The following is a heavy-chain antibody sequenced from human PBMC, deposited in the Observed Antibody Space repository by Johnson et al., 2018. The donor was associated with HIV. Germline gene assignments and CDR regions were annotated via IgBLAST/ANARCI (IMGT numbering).Heavy chain of an antibody. CDR2: INSDGSNT. CDR3: AREGTYYYDNSGYNDAFDV. Sequence: VQLVESGGGLVQPGGSLRLSCAASGFTFSSYWLHWVRQAPGKGLVWVSRINSDGSNTKYADSVKARFTISRDNAKNTLYLQMNSLRAEDTAVYYCAREGTYYYDNSGYNDAFDVWGQGTMVTVSS. V-gene: IGHV3-74*03. J-gene: IGHJ3*01. CDR1: GFTFSSYW. D-gene: IGHD3-22*01.